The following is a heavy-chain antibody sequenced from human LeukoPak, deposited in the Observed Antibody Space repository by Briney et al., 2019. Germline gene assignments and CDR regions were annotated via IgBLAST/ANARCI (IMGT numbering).Heavy chain of an antibody. J-gene: IGHJ3*02. CDR2: ISSSSSYI. V-gene: IGHV3-21*01. CDR3: ASAQLGYCSSTSCYSAFDI. Sequence: GGSLRLSCAASGFTFSSYWMNWVRQAPGKGLEWVSSISSSSSYIYYADSVKGRFTISRDNAKNSLYLQMNSLRAEDTAVYYCASAQLGYCSSTSCYSAFDIWGQGTMVTVSS. CDR1: GFTFSSYW. D-gene: IGHD2-2*02.